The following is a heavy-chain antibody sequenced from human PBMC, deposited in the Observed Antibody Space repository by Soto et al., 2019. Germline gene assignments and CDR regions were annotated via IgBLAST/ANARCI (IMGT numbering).Heavy chain of an antibody. Sequence: PSETLSLTCSVSGGSISNHCWNWIRQPAGKGLEWIGRFSTSGNTNYNPSLKSRVTMSVDTSKKQFSLKLSSVTAADTAVYYCARDLTYDNPTDYYYYGMDVWGQGTTVTVSS. D-gene: IGHD3-3*01. V-gene: IGHV4-4*07. CDR3: ARDLTYDNPTDYYYYGMDV. J-gene: IGHJ6*02. CDR2: FSTSGNT. CDR1: GGSISNHC.